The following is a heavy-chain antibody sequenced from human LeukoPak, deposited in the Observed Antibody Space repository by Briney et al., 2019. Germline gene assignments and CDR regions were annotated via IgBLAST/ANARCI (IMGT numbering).Heavy chain of an antibody. CDR1: GFTFRSYE. J-gene: IGHJ6*02. CDR2: ISSSGTTV. CDR3: ARGGGSSWTGYYYYGMDV. D-gene: IGHD6-13*01. Sequence: GGSLRLSCAASGFTFRSYEMNWVRQAPGRGLEWVSYISSSGTTVYYADSVKGRFTISRDNSKNTLYLQMNSLRAEDTAVYYCARGGGSSWTGYYYYGMDVWGQGTTVTVSS. V-gene: IGHV3-48*03.